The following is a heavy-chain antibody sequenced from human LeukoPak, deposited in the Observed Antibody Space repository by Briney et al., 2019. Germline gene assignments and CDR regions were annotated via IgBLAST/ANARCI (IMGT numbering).Heavy chain of an antibody. V-gene: IGHV3-48*02. J-gene: IGHJ4*02. CDR3: AREQRWLQSLFDY. CDR1: GFTFSSYR. Sequence: GGSLRLSCAASGFTFSSYRMNWVRQAPGKGLEWVSYISSSSSTIYYADSVKGRFTISRDNAKNSLYLQMNSLRDEDTAVYYCAREQRWLQSLFDYWGQGTLVTVSS. D-gene: IGHD5-24*01. CDR2: ISSSSSTI.